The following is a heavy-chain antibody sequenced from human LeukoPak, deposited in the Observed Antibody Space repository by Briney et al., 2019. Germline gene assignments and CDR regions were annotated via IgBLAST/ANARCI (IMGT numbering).Heavy chain of an antibody. V-gene: IGHV1-3*03. CDR2: INAGNGNT. CDR3: ARGSSSSGGVFDY. D-gene: IGHD6-6*01. Sequence: ASVKVSCKASGYTFTSYAMHWVRQAPGQRLEWMGWINAGNGNTKYSQEFQGRVTITRDTSASTAYMELSSLRPEDMAVYYCARGSSSSGGVFDYWGQGTLVTVSS. CDR1: GYTFTSYA. J-gene: IGHJ4*02.